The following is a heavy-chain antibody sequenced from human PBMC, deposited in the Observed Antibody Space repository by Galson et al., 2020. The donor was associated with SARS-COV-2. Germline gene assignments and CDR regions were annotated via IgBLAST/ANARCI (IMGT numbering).Heavy chain of an antibody. Sequence: GESLKISCAASGFTFSRYAIHWVRQAPGKGLEWVAVIWADGNYKNYIDSVKGRFTLSRDNSKNMVYLQMNSLRGEDTAVYYCARDSTTYCFDFWGQGTLVTVSS. CDR1: GFTFSRYA. CDR3: ARDSTTYCFDF. V-gene: IGHV3-33*01. CDR2: IWADGNYK. J-gene: IGHJ4*02.